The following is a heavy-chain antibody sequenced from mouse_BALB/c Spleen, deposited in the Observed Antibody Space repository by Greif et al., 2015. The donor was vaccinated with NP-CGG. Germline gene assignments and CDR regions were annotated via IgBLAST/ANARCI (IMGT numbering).Heavy chain of an antibody. J-gene: IGHJ4*01. Sequence: QVQLQPSGAELVRPGVSVKISCKGSGYTFTDYAMHWVKQSHAKSLEWIGVISTYYGDASYNQKFKGKATMTVDKSSSTAYMELARLTSEDSAIYYCARPMRSYAMDYWGQGTSVTVSS. CDR1: GYTFTDYA. CDR2: ISTYYGDA. V-gene: IGHV1S137*01. CDR3: ARPMRSYAMDY.